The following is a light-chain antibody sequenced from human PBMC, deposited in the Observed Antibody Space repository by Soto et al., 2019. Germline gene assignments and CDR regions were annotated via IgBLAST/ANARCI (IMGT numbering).Light chain of an antibody. V-gene: IGLV2-23*01. CDR1: SSDVGSYGL. Sequence: QSALTQPASVSGSPGQSITISCTGTSSDVGSYGLVSWYQQHPGKAPEPIIYEATKRPSGVSPRFSGARSGNTASLTLSGLQAEDEAVYHCSSYAGTDRTLVFFGGGTKVTVL. CDR2: EAT. J-gene: IGLJ2*01. CDR3: SSYAGTDRTLVF.